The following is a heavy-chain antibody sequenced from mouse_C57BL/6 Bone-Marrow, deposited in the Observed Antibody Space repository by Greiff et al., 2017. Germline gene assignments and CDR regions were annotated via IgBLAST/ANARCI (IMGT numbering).Heavy chain of an antibody. CDR3: TSYYDYAMDY. Sequence: EVQLQQSGAERVRPGASVKLSCTASGFNIKDDYMHWVKQRPEQGLEWIGWIDPENGDTEYASKFQGKATITADTSSNTAYLQLSSLTSEDTAVYYCTSYYDYAMDYWGQGTSVTVSS. D-gene: IGHD1-1*02. V-gene: IGHV14-4*01. CDR1: GFNIKDDY. CDR2: IDPENGDT. J-gene: IGHJ4*01.